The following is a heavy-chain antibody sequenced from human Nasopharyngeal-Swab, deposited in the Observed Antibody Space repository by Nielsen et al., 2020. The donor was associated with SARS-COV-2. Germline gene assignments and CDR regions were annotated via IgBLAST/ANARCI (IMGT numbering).Heavy chain of an antibody. Sequence: GGSLRLSCTASGFDFSTYGMNWVRQTPGKGLECISFISGSGRSIYYADSVRGRFTISRDNTKNSLYLQMDSLGDDDTAAYYCARVIRVGTTRDAFDIWGQGTRVIVSS. CDR2: ISGSGRSI. D-gene: IGHD1-26*01. CDR3: ARVIRVGTTRDAFDI. CDR1: GFDFSTYG. J-gene: IGHJ3*02. V-gene: IGHV3-48*02.